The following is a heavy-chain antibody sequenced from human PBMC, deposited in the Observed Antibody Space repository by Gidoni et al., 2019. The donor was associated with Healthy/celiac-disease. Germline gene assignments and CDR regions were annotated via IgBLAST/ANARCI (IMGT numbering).Heavy chain of an antibody. CDR2: TYYSGST. D-gene: IGHD3-3*02. CDR3: AREVGLAGHFDD. Sequence: QVQLQESGPGLVTPSQTLSLTGPVSGGSLRSGGYYWSWIRQHPGKGLEWIGYTYYSGSTYYTPSLKSRVIISEDTSKNQFTMKLSSETAADTAVYYGAREVGLAGHFDDWGQGTLVTVSS. J-gene: IGHJ4*02. V-gene: IGHV4-31*03. CDR1: GGSLRSGGYY.